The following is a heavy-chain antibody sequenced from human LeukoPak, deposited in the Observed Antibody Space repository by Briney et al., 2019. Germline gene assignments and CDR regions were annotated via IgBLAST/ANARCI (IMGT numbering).Heavy chain of an antibody. V-gene: IGHV4-38-2*02. CDR3: ARTYSGSYDDAFDI. Sequence: SETLSLTCTVSGYSISSDYYWGWIRQPPGKGLDWIGTIYHSGSTYYNPSLKSRVTISVDTSKNQFSLNLSSVTAADTAVYYCARTYSGSYDDAFDIWGQGTMVTVSS. CDR1: GYSISSDYY. D-gene: IGHD1-26*01. J-gene: IGHJ3*02. CDR2: IYHSGST.